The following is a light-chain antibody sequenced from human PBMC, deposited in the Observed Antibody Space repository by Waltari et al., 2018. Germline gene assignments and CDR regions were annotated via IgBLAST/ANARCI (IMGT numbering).Light chain of an antibody. CDR1: QGVGKF. CDR3: QHYVRLPVS. V-gene: IGKV3-20*01. CDR2: DAS. J-gene: IGKJ1*01. Sequence: EIVLTQSPGTLSLSPGERATLSCRASQGVGKFLAWYQKKPGQAPRLLIYDASSRATGIPDRFSGSGFGTDFSLTISRLEPEDFAVYYCQHYVRLPVSFGQGTKVGIK.